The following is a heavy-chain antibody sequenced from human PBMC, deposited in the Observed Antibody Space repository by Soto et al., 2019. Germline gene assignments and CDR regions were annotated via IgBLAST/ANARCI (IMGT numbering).Heavy chain of an antibody. CDR3: ARTGPAGKGYYYYGMDV. Sequence: GGSLRLSCAASGFTFSSYAMHWVRQAPGKGLEWVAVISYDGSNKYYADSVKGRFTISRDNSKNTLYLQMNSLRAEDTAVYYCARTGPAGKGYYYYGMDVWGQGTTVTVSS. V-gene: IGHV3-30-3*01. D-gene: IGHD3-10*01. CDR2: ISYDGSNK. J-gene: IGHJ6*02. CDR1: GFTFSSYA.